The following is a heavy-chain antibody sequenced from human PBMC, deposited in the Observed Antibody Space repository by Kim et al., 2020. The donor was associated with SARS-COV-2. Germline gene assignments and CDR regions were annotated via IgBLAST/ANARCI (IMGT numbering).Heavy chain of an antibody. CDR2: GT. V-gene: IGHV1-2*02. D-gene: IGHD3-3*01. Sequence: GTNYAQKFQGRVTMTRDTAISTAYMELSRLRSDDTAVYYCARFLDYDLSWGQGTLVTVSS. CDR3: ARFLDYDLS. J-gene: IGHJ4*02.